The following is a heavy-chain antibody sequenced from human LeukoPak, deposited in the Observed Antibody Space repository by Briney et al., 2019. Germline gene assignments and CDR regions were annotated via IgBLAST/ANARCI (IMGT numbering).Heavy chain of an antibody. V-gene: IGHV1-18*01. CDR2: ISAYDGTT. Sequence: GASVKVSCKASGYTFTSYGISWVRQAPGQGLEWMGWISAYDGTTNYAQNFQGRVTMSTDTSTTTAYMELRSLRSDDTAVYYCARGDDILTGYFRGFDYWGQGTPVTVSS. CDR1: GYTFTSYG. CDR3: ARGDDILTGYFRGFDY. D-gene: IGHD3-9*01. J-gene: IGHJ4*02.